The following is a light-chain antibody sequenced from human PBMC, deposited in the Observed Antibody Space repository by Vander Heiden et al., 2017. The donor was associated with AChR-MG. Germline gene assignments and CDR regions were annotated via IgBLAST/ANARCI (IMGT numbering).Light chain of an antibody. J-gene: IGKJ1*01. CDR3: QQMVSMPWT. V-gene: IGKV1-39*01. Sequence: DIQMTQSPASLSASEGDSVTITCRASHSIDDYLNWYQLKPGQAPKVLLYAASKLPSGVPSRFRGDRSGTDFTLTITRLQPEDFATYFCQQMVSMPWTFGQGT. CDR1: HSIDDY. CDR2: AAS.